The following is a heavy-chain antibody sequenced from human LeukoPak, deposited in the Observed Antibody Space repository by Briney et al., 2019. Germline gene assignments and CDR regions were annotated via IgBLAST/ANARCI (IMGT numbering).Heavy chain of an antibody. CDR1: GFTFSSYW. Sequence: GGSLRLSCAASGFTFSSYWMSWVRQTPGKGLEWVANIKQDGSEKYYVDSVKGRFTISRDNAKNSLYLQMNSLRAEDTAVYYCARLLNSGWYDYFDYWGQGTLVTVSS. D-gene: IGHD6-19*01. CDR3: ARLLNSGWYDYFDY. CDR2: IKQDGSEK. J-gene: IGHJ4*02. V-gene: IGHV3-7*01.